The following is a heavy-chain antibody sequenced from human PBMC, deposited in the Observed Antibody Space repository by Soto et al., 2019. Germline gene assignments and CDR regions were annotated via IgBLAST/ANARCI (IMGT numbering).Heavy chain of an antibody. V-gene: IGHV4-34*01. CDR3: QSSRGIQDYYNGGMDV. J-gene: IGHJ6*02. Sequence: SETLSLTCAVYGGSFRGYYRFCTRPPPGKGLGWIREINHSGSSNYNLSLKSRVTISVDTAKTQCSLKLSSVTAADTAVYYCQSSRGIQDYYNGGMDVWRQGSTITVS. D-gene: IGHD6-13*01. CDR1: GGSFRGYY. CDR2: INHSGSS.